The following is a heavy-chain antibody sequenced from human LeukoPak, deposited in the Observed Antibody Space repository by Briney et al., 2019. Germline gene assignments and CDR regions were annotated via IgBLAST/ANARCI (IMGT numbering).Heavy chain of an antibody. CDR3: ARLEAMVIPYNWFDP. D-gene: IGHD3-22*01. CDR2: IYYSGST. J-gene: IGHJ5*02. V-gene: IGHV4-39*01. Sequence: SETLSLTCTVSGGSISSSSYYWGWIRQPPGKGLEWIGSIYYSGSTYYNPSLKSRVTISVDTSKNQFSLKLSSVTAADTAVYYCARLEAMVIPYNWFDPWGQGTLVTVSS. CDR1: GGSISSSSYY.